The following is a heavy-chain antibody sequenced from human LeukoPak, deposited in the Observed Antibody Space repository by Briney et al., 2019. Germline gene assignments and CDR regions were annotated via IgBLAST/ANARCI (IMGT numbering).Heavy chain of an antibody. CDR1: GGSFSGYY. D-gene: IGHD1-7*01. CDR2: INHSGST. J-gene: IGHJ4*02. V-gene: IGHV4-34*01. Sequence: SETLSLTCAVYGGSFSGYYWSWIRQPPGKGLEWIGEINHSGSTNYNPSLKSRVTISVDTSKNQFSLKLSSVTAADTAVYYCAISAWNYEYWGQGTLVTVSS. CDR3: AISAWNYEY.